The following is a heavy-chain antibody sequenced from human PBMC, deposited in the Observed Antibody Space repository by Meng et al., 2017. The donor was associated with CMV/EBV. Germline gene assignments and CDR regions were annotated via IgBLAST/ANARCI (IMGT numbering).Heavy chain of an antibody. Sequence: SETLSLTCTVSGGSISSYYWSWIRQPPGKGLEWIGYIYYSGSTNYNPSLKSRATISVTTSKNQFSLKLSSVTAADTAVYYCARGDFVVVPAATKIPRQYYYYGMDVWGQGTTVTVSS. J-gene: IGHJ6*02. CDR2: IYYSGST. CDR1: GGSISSYY. D-gene: IGHD2-2*01. V-gene: IGHV4-59*01. CDR3: ARGDFVVVPAATKIPRQYYYYGMDV.